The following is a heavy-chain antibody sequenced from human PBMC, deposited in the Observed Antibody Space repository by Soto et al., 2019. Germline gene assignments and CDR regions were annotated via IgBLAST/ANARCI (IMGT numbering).Heavy chain of an antibody. D-gene: IGHD6-13*01. CDR3: ARDAGSSSWYPIYYYYYGMDV. J-gene: IGHJ6*02. CDR1: GYTFTSYA. V-gene: IGHV1-3*01. CDR2: INAGNGNT. Sequence: GASVKVSCKASGYTFTSYAMHWVRQAPGQRREWMGWINAGNGNTKYSQKFQGRVTITRDTSASTAYMELSSLRSEDTAVYYCARDAGSSSWYPIYYYYYGMDVWGQGXTVTVYS.